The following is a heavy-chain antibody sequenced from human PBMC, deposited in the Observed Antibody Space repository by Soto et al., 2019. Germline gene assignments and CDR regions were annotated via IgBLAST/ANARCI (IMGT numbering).Heavy chain of an antibody. J-gene: IGHJ2*01. CDR1: GGSISSSSYY. D-gene: IGHD6-13*01. CDR3: ARAGSSWYWYFDL. Sequence: SETLSLTCTVSGGSISSSSYYWGWIRQPPGKGLEWIGSIYYSGSTYYNPSLKSRVTISVDTSKNQFSLKLSSVTAADTAVYYCARAGSSWYWYFDLWGRGTLVTVSS. CDR2: IYYSGST. V-gene: IGHV4-39*07.